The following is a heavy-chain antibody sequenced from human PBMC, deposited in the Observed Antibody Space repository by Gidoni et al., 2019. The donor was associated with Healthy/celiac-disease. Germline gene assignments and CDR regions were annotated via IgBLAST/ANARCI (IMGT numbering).Heavy chain of an antibody. Sequence: QVQLQESGPGLVKPSETLSLTCTVSGGSISSYYWSWIRQPPGKGLEWIGYIYYSGSTNYNPSLKSRVTISVDTSKNQFSLKLSSVTAADTAVYYCARASSSSWYRYFQHWGQGTLVTVSS. D-gene: IGHD6-13*01. CDR3: ARASSSSWYRYFQH. CDR1: GGSISSYY. J-gene: IGHJ1*01. V-gene: IGHV4-59*01. CDR2: IYYSGST.